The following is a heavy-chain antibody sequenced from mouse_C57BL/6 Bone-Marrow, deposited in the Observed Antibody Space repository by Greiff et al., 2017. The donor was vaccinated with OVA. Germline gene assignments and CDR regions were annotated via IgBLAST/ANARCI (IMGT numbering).Heavy chain of an antibody. Sequence: EVQLQQSGPELVKPGASVKISCKASGYTFTDYYMNWVKQSHGKSLEWIGDINPNNGGTSYNQKFKGKATLTVDKSSSTAYMELRSLTSEDSAVYYRAKDGTSWFAYWGQGTLVTVSA. J-gene: IGHJ3*01. V-gene: IGHV1-26*01. D-gene: IGHD2-1*01. CDR1: GYTFTDYY. CDR3: AKDGTSWFAY. CDR2: INPNNGGT.